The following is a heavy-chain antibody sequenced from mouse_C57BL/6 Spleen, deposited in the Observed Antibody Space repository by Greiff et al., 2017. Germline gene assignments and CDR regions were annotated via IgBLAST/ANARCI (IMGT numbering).Heavy chain of an antibody. CDR1: GYTFTSYW. D-gene: IGHD2-12*01. V-gene: IGHV1-7*01. Sequence: QVQLKQPGAALVKPGASVKVSCKASGYTFTSYWMHWVKQRPGQGLEWIGYINPSSGYTKYNQKFKDKATLTADKSSSTAYMQLSSLTSEDSAVYYGARNDGDYYAMDYWGQGTSVTVSS. J-gene: IGHJ4*01. CDR3: ARNDGDYYAMDY. CDR2: INPSSGYT.